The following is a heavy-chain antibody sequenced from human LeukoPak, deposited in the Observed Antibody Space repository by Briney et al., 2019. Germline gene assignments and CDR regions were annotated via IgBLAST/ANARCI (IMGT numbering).Heavy chain of an antibody. Sequence: SETLSLTCTVSGGSISSYYWSWIRQPPGKGLEWIGYIYYSGSTNYNPSLKSRVTISVDTSKNQFSLKLSSVTAADTAVYYCASYGSGSYSFGMDVWGQGTTVTVSS. V-gene: IGHV4-59*08. CDR1: GGSISSYY. J-gene: IGHJ6*02. CDR2: IYYSGST. D-gene: IGHD3-10*01. CDR3: ASYGSGSYSFGMDV.